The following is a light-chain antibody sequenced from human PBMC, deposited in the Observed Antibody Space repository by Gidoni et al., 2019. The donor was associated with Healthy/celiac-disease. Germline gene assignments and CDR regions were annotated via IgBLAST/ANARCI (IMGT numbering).Light chain of an antibody. CDR2: GAS. V-gene: IGKV3-20*01. Sequence: EIVLTQSPGTLSLSPGERATLSCRSSQSVSSSYLAWYQQKPGQAPRLLIYGASSRATGIPDRFSGSGPGTDFTLTISRLEPEDFAVYYCQQYGSSPVTFGPGTKSGYQT. CDR3: QQYGSSPVT. J-gene: IGKJ3*01. CDR1: QSVSSSY.